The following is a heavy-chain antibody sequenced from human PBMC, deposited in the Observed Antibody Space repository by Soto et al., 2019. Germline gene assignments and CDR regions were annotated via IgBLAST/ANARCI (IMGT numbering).Heavy chain of an antibody. J-gene: IGHJ6*02. CDR1: GFTFSSYG. CDR3: AKVAITMIVVAPPDV. Sequence: GGSLRLSCAASGFTFSSYGMHWVRQAPGKGQEWVAGISDDGSNKYYADSVKGRFTISRDDSKNTLYLQMNSLRAEDTALYYCAKVAITMIVVAPPDVWGQGPTVNVS. V-gene: IGHV3-30*18. D-gene: IGHD3-22*01. CDR2: ISDDGSNK.